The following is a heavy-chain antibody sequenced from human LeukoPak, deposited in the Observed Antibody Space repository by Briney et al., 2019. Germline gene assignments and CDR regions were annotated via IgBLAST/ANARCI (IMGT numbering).Heavy chain of an antibody. CDR3: AREGGVPADRHFDY. D-gene: IGHD2-2*01. V-gene: IGHV1-18*01. J-gene: IGHJ4*02. Sequence: ASVKVSCKASGYTFTSYGISWVRQAPGQGLEWMGWISAYNGNTNYAQKLQGRVTMTRDTSISTAYMELSRLRSDDTAVYYCAREGGVPADRHFDYWGQGTLVTVSS. CDR1: GYTFTSYG. CDR2: ISAYNGNT.